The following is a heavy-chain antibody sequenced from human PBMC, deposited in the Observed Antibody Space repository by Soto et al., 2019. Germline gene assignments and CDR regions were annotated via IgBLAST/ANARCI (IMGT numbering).Heavy chain of an antibody. J-gene: IGHJ6*02. V-gene: IGHV3-23*01. Sequence: PGGSLRLSCAASGFTFSSYAMSWVRQAPGKGLEWVSAISGSGGSTYYADSVKGRFTISRDNSKNTLYLQMNSLRAEDTAVYYCAKVDLIKTGTLFDYYYYGMDVWGQGTTVTVSS. CDR1: GFTFSSYA. CDR2: ISGSGGST. D-gene: IGHD1-1*01. CDR3: AKVDLIKTGTLFDYYYYGMDV.